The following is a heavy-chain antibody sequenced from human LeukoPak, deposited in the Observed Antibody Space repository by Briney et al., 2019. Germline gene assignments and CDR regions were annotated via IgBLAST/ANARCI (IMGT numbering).Heavy chain of an antibody. V-gene: IGHV6-1*01. CDR1: GDSVSSNNAA. CDR3: VRGSALDI. Sequence: SQTLSLTCAISGDSVSSNNAAWNWIRQSPSSGLEWLGRTYYRSRWFTDYALSVKSRITINPDTSRNQFPLQLNSVSPEDTAVYYCVRGSALDIWGQGTMVTVSS. J-gene: IGHJ3*02. CDR2: TYYRSRWFT.